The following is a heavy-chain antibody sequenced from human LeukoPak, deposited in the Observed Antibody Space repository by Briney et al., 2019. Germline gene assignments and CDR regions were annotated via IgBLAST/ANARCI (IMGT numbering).Heavy chain of an antibody. CDR3: ARVSVAVGATEIYFDY. D-gene: IGHD1-26*01. V-gene: IGHV1-69*13. CDR1: GGTFSSYA. CDR2: IIPIFGTA. Sequence: SVKVSCKASGGTFSSYAISWVRQAPGQGLEWMGGIIPIFGTANYAQKFQGRVTITADESTSTAYMELSSLRSEDTAEYYCARVSVAVGATEIYFDYWGQGTLVTVSS. J-gene: IGHJ4*02.